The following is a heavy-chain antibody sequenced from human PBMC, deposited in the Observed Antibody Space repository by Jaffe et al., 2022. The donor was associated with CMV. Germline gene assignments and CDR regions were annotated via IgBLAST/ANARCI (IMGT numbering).Heavy chain of an antibody. J-gene: IGHJ6*03. CDR1: GFTFSSYA. Sequence: EVQLVESGGGLVQPGGSLRLSCAASGFTFSSYAMSWVRQAPGKGLEWVSAISGSGGSTYYADSVKGRFTISRDNSKNTLYLQMNSLRAEDTAVYYCAKVDTAMEGDYYYYMDVWGKGTTVTVSS. CDR3: AKVDTAMEGDYYYYMDV. V-gene: IGHV3-23*04. CDR2: ISGSGGST. D-gene: IGHD5-18*01.